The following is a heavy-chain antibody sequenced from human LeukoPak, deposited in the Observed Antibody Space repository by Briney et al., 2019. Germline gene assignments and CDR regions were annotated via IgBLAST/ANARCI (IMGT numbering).Heavy chain of an antibody. CDR3: ASCTSCYRADAFDI. V-gene: IGHV1-69*05. Sequence: SVKVSCKASGGTFGSYAISWVRQAPGQGLEWMGGIIPIFGTANYAQKFQGRVTITTDESTSTAYMELSSLRSEDTAVYYCASCTSCYRADAFDIWGQGTMVTVSS. CDR1: GGTFGSYA. CDR2: IIPIFGTA. D-gene: IGHD2-2*01. J-gene: IGHJ3*02.